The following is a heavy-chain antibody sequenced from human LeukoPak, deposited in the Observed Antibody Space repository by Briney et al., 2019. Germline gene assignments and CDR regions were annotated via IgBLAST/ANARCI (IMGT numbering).Heavy chain of an antibody. V-gene: IGHV4-59*01. CDR3: AREFSSFWSGYPAHYNWFDP. Sequence: PSETLSLTCTVSGGSISSYYWSWIRQPPGKGLEWIGCIYYSGSTNYNPSLTSRVTISVDTSKNQFSLKLSSVTAADTAVYYCAREFSSFWSGYPAHYNWFDPWGQGTLVTVSS. J-gene: IGHJ5*02. CDR2: IYYSGST. D-gene: IGHD3-3*01. CDR1: GGSISSYY.